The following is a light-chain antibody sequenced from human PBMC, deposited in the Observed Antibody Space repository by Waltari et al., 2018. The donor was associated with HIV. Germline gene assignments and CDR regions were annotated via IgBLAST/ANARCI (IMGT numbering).Light chain of an antibody. Sequence: DIQMTQSPSSLSASVGDRVTITCRASKDISSYLNWYQQKPGKPQNPLIYAASSLQSGAPSRFSGSGSWTDFTLTISSLQPEDFATYYCQQSYSTPSFGGGTKVDIK. J-gene: IGKJ4*01. V-gene: IGKV1-39*01. CDR3: QQSYSTPS. CDR1: KDISSY. CDR2: AAS.